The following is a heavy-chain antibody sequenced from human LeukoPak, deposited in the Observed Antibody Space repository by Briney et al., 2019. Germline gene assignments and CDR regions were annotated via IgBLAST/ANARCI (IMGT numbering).Heavy chain of an antibody. D-gene: IGHD3-10*01. J-gene: IGHJ4*02. CDR2: ISWNSGSI. V-gene: IGHV3-9*01. Sequence: GRSLRLSCAASGFTFDDYAMHWVRQAPGKGLEWVSGISWNSGSIGYADSVMGRFTISRDNAKNSLYLQMNSLRAEDTALYYCAKARGSGSSHELGYWGQGTLVTVSS. CDR1: GFTFDDYA. CDR3: AKARGSGSSHELGY.